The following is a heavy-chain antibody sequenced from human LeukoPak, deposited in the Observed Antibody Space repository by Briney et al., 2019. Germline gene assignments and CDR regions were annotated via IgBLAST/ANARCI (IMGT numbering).Heavy chain of an antibody. D-gene: IGHD3-22*01. CDR1: GFTFSSSA. J-gene: IGHJ4*02. CDR3: AKGGGTYYYDSSGYYDYFDY. Sequence: GSLRLSCAASGFTFSSSAMSWVRQAPGKGLEWVSAIISRGGSTYYADSVEGRFTISRDNSKNTLYLQMNSLRAEDTAVYYCAKGGGTYYYDSSGYYDYFDYWGQGTLVTVSS. CDR2: IISRGGST. V-gene: IGHV3-23*01.